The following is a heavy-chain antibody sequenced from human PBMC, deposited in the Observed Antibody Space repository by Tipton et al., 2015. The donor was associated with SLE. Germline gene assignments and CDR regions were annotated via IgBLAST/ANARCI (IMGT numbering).Heavy chain of an antibody. CDR2: IYYSGST. V-gene: IGHV4-59*08. J-gene: IGHJ3*02. CDR3: ASLKAFYDILTGYSPGAFDI. D-gene: IGHD3-9*01. CDR1: GGSISSYY. Sequence: TLSLTCTVSGGSISSYYWSWIRQPPGKGLEWIGYIYYSGSTNYNPSLKSRVTISADTSDDQFSLKLSSVTAADTAVYYCASLKAFYDILTGYSPGAFDIWGQGTMVTVSS.